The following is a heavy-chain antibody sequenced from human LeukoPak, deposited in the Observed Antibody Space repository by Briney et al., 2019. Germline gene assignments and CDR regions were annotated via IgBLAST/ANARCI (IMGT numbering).Heavy chain of an antibody. D-gene: IGHD2-2*01. CDR3: ARNANPTDAFDI. J-gene: IGHJ3*02. CDR1: GGSISSSNW. Sequence: SGTLSLTCAVSGGSISSSNWWSWVRQPPGKGLKWIGEIYHSGSTNYNPSLESRVSISVDKSKNLFSLKLNSVTAADTAVYYCARNANPTDAFDIWGQGTMVTVFS. CDR2: IYHSGST. V-gene: IGHV4-4*02.